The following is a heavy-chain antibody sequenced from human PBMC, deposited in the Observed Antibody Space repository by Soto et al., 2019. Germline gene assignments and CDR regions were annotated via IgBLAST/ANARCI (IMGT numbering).Heavy chain of an antibody. CDR2: INAGNGNT. CDR1: GYTFTSYA. V-gene: IGHV1-3*05. CDR3: PRGKEQQQGNYYDGMDV. J-gene: IGHJ6*02. Sequence: QVQLVQSGAEEKKPGASVKVSCKASGYTFTSYAIHWVRQAPGQRREWMGWINAGNGNTKYSQKFQGRGTSTGDTPASTAYMERRSLRSEDTAKYRCPRGKEQQQGNYYDGMDVWGQGTTVNVSS. D-gene: IGHD6-13*01.